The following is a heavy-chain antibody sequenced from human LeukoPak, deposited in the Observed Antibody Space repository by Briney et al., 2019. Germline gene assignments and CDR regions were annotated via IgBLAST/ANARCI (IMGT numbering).Heavy chain of an antibody. CDR2: IYSGGST. Sequence: GGSLRLSCAASGFTVSSNYMSWVRQAPGKGLEWVSVIYSGGSTYYADSVKGRFTISGDNSKNTLYLQMNSLRAEDTAVYYCARVSSGSWYSIDWFDPWGQGTLVTVSS. CDR3: ARVSSGSWYSIDWFDP. D-gene: IGHD6-13*01. CDR1: GFTVSSNY. V-gene: IGHV3-66*02. J-gene: IGHJ5*02.